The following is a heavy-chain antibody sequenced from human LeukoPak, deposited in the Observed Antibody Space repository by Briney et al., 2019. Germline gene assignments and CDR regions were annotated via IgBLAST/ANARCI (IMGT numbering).Heavy chain of an antibody. CDR3: AKDKGPAAGPFDY. J-gene: IGHJ4*02. Sequence: QAGGSLRLSCAASGLTFSSHWMHWVRQAPGKGLEWVSGISWNSGSIGYADSVKGRFTISRDNSKNTLYLQMNSLRAEDTAVYHCAKDKGPAAGPFDYWGQGTLVTVSS. CDR2: ISWNSGSI. CDR1: GLTFSSHW. D-gene: IGHD6-13*01. V-gene: IGHV3-9*01.